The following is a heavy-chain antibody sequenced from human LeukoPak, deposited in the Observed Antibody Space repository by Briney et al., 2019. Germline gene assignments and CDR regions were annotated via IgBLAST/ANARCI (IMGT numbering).Heavy chain of an antibody. Sequence: PGRSLRLSCAASGFTFSSHGMHWVRQAPAKGLDWVAVISDDWRTEYYADCVKGRFTIYRENSKNKVSLPMNSLRDDDTAVFYCTKEGATGSRYNFDYWGQGTMVTVSS. V-gene: IGHV3-30*18. CDR2: ISDDWRTE. CDR1: GFTFSSHG. J-gene: IGHJ4*02. D-gene: IGHD2-15*01. CDR3: TKEGATGSRYNFDY.